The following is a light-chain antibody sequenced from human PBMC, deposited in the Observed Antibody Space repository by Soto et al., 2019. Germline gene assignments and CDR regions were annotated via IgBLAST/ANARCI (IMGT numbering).Light chain of an antibody. CDR3: QQSYRTPYT. V-gene: IGKV1-39*01. CDR1: QGISPY. J-gene: IGKJ2*01. CDR2: DAS. Sequence: DIQMTQSPSSLSASVGDRVTITCRASQGISPYLVWYQQRQGRAPKLLIYDASSLLSGVPSRFSGSGSGTDFTLTISSLQPEDFATYYCQQSYRTPYTVGQGTKLETK.